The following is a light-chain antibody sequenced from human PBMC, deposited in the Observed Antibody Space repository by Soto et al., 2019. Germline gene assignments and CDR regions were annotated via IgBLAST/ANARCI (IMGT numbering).Light chain of an antibody. CDR3: RRTYSPPRT. V-gene: IGKV1-39*01. J-gene: IGKJ3*01. Sequence: DIQMTQSPSSLPASIGDRVTITCRASQTINNYLNWYQQGAGKAPKLRISGASSLQTGVPSSFIGSGSGTDFTLTVSSLQPEDFATYFCRRTYSPPRTFGHGKNVDFK. CDR2: GAS. CDR1: QTINNY.